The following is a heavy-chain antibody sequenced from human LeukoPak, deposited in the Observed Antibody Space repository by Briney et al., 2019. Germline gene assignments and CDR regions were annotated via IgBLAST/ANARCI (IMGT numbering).Heavy chain of an antibody. CDR3: ARGWWFDP. V-gene: IGHV4-34*01. Sequence: PGKGLEWIGEINHGGSTNYNPSLKSRVTISVDTSKNQFSLKLSSVTAADTAVYYCARGWWFDPWGQGTLVTVSS. CDR2: INHGGST. J-gene: IGHJ5*02.